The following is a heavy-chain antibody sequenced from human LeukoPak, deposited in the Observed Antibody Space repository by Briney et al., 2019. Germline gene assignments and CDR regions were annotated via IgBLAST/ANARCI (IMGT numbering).Heavy chain of an antibody. CDR1: GFTFSSYE. J-gene: IGHJ4*02. V-gene: IGHV3-48*03. CDR2: ISSSGSTI. Sequence: HTGGSLRLSCAASGFTFSSYEMNWVRQAPGKGLEWVSYISSSGSTIYYADSVKGRFTISRDNAKNSLYLQMNSLRAEDTAVYYCARGGYYGCFDYWGQGTLVTVSS. D-gene: IGHD3-10*01. CDR3: ARGGYYGCFDY.